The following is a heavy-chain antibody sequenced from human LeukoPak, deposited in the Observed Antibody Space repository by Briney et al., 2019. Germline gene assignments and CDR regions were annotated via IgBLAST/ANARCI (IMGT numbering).Heavy chain of an antibody. D-gene: IGHD3-22*01. CDR3: ARDQGTYYYDSSGYYGDAFDI. CDR1: GFTFSSYS. J-gene: IGHJ3*02. V-gene: IGHV3-33*08. CDR2: IWYDGSNK. Sequence: GGSLRLSCAASGFTFSSYSMNWVRQAPGKGLEWVAVIWYDGSNKYYADSVKGRFTISRDNSKNTLYLQMNSLRAEDTAVYYCARDQGTYYYDSSGYYGDAFDIWGQGTMVTVSS.